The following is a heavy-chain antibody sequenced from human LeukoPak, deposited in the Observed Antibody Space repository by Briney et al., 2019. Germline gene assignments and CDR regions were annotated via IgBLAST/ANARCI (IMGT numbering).Heavy chain of an antibody. CDR2: ISGSGEST. J-gene: IGHJ4*02. V-gene: IGHV3-23*01. CDR3: AKDAIGQYRPYYFDC. D-gene: IGHD3-16*02. CDR1: GSTFSSFA. Sequence: GGSLRLSCAASGSTFSSFAMSWVRQAPGKGLEWVSSISGSGESTYYADYVKGRFTVSRDNSKNTVNLQLNSLRAEDTAVYYCAKDAIGQYRPYYFDCWGQGTLVTVSS.